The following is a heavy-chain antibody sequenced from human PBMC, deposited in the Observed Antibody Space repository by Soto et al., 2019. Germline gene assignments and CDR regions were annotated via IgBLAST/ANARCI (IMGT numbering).Heavy chain of an antibody. CDR2: ISGSGGST. CDR1: GFTFSSYA. Sequence: GGSLRLSCAASGFTFSSYAMSWVRQAPGKGLEWVSAISGSGGSTYFADSVKGRFTISRDNSKNTLYLQMNSLRAEDTAVYYCAKARAQYYDFWSGYPVDYWGQGT. CDR3: AKARAQYYDFWSGYPVDY. D-gene: IGHD3-3*01. J-gene: IGHJ4*02. V-gene: IGHV3-23*01.